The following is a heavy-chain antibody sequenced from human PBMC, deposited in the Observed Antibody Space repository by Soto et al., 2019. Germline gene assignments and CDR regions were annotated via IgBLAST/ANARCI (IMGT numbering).Heavy chain of an antibody. CDR1: FWTFTSYA. J-gene: IGHJ4*02. V-gene: IGHV1-18*01. D-gene: IGHD6-19*01. CDR3: ARNGYSSGWGSDY. Sequence: ASVTVCCTASFWTFTSYAISLLRQAPGQGLEWMGWISAYNGNTNYAQKLQGRVTMTTDTSTSTAYMELRSLRSDDTAVYYCARNGYSSGWGSDYWGQGTLVTV. CDR2: ISAYNGNT.